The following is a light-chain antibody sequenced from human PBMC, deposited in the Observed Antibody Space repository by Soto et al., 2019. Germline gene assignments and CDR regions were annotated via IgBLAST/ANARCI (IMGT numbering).Light chain of an antibody. CDR3: SSYTSADILYL. V-gene: IGLV2-14*03. CDR2: DVS. CDR1: SSDVGGYNY. Sequence: QSALTQPASVSGSPEQSITISCTGTSSDVGGYNYVSWYQLHPGKAPKLMTYDVSHRPSGVSSRFSGSKSGNTASLTISGLQAEDEADYYCSSYTSADILYLFGTGTKLTVL. J-gene: IGLJ1*01.